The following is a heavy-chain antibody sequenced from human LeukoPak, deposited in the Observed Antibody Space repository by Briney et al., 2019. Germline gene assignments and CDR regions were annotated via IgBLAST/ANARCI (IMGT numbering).Heavy chain of an antibody. V-gene: IGHV3-30*18. CDR2: ISYDGSNK. J-gene: IGHJ4*02. CDR3: AKGSCPDY. CDR1: GFTFSSYG. Sequence: GGSLRLSCVASGFTFSSYGMHWVRQAPGKGLEWVAVISYDGSNKYYADSVKGRFTVSRDNSKNTLYLQMNSLRAEDTAVYYCAKGSCPDYWGQGTLVTVSS.